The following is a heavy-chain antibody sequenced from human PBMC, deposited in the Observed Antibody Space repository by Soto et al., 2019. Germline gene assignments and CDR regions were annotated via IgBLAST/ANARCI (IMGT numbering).Heavy chain of an antibody. CDR3: ARDLVPAAILTYYYYGIDV. CDR1: GGTFSSYT. Sequence: ASVKVSCKASGGTFSSYTISWVRQAPGQGLEWMGRIIPILGIANYAQKFQGRVTITADKSTSTAYMELSSLRSEDTAVYYCARDLVPAAILTYYYYGIDVWGQGTTVTVSS. V-gene: IGHV1-69*04. D-gene: IGHD2-2*02. CDR2: IIPILGIA. J-gene: IGHJ6*02.